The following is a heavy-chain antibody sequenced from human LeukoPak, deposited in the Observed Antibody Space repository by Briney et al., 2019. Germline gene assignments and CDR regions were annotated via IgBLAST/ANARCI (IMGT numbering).Heavy chain of an antibody. V-gene: IGHV4-61*02. D-gene: IGHD3-22*01. Sequence: SQTLSLTCTVSGGSISSGSYYWSWIRQPAGKGLEWIGRIYTSGSTNYNPSLKSRVTISVDTSKNQFSLKLSSVTAADTAVYYCARDWLWSSGYLSGMDVWGQGTTVTVSS. J-gene: IGHJ6*02. CDR3: ARDWLWSSGYLSGMDV. CDR1: GGSISSGSYY. CDR2: IYTSGST.